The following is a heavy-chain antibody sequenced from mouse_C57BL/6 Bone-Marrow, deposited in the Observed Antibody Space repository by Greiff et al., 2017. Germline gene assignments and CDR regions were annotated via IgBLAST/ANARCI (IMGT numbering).Heavy chain of an antibody. Sequence: VQLQQPGTELVKPGASVKLSCKASGYTFTSYWMHWVKQRPGQGLEWIGNINPSNGGTNYNEKFKSKATLTVDKSSSTAYMQLSSLTSADSAVYDFARPYYVSSYGYAMDYWGQGTSVTVSS. J-gene: IGHJ4*01. CDR3: ARPYYVSSYGYAMDY. CDR1: GYTFTSYW. V-gene: IGHV1-53*01. CDR2: INPSNGGT. D-gene: IGHD1-1*01.